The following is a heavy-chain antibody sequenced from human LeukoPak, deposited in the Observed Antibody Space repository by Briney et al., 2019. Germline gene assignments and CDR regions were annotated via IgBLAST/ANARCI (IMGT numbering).Heavy chain of an antibody. D-gene: IGHD3-10*01. CDR1: GGSFSGYY. CDR3: ARGTGGYYY. V-gene: IGHV4-34*01. Sequence: SETLSLTCAVFGGSFSGYYWNWIRQPPGKGLEWIGEINHSGSTNYNPSLKSRVTISVDTSKNQFSLKLISVTAADTAVYYCARGTGGYYYWGQGTLVTVSS. CDR2: INHSGST. J-gene: IGHJ4*02.